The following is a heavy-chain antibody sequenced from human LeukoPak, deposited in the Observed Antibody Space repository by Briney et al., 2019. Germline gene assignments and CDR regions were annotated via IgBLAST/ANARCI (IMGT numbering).Heavy chain of an antibody. CDR1: GFSFSGHW. V-gene: IGHV3-74*01. CDR2: ISPTGSTT. CDR3: ARGPNSNWSGLDF. Sequence: GGSLRLSCTASGFSFSGHWMHWARQLPGKGLVWVSRISPTGSTTSYADSVKGRFTVSRDNVKNTLYLQVNNLRAEDTAVYYCARGPNSNWSGLDFWGQGTLVTVSS. D-gene: IGHD6-6*01. J-gene: IGHJ4*02.